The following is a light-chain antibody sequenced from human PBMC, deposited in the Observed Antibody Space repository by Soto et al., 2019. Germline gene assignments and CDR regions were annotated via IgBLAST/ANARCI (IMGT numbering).Light chain of an antibody. Sequence: QSALTQPASVSGSPGQSITISCTGTSTDVGSYNLVSWYQQHPGKAPKLIIYALTKRPAGVSSRFSGSKSGNTASLTISGLQAEDEADYYFSSYAGFSTVIFGGGTKLTVL. V-gene: IGLV2-23*02. J-gene: IGLJ2*01. CDR3: SSYAGFSTVI. CDR2: ALT. CDR1: STDVGSYNL.